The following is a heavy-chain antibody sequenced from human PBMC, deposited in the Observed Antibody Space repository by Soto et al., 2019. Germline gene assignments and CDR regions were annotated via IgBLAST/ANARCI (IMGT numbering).Heavy chain of an antibody. V-gene: IGHV1-58*01. CDR1: GFTFTSSA. D-gene: IGHD2-15*01. CDR3: AAAAGGSWTRYYFDY. Sequence: SVKVSCKASGFTFTSSAVQWVRQARGQRLEWIGWIVVGSGNTNYAQKFQERVTITRDMSTSTAYMELSSLRSEDTAVYYCAAAAGGSWTRYYFDYWGQGTLVTVSS. J-gene: IGHJ4*02. CDR2: IVVGSGNT.